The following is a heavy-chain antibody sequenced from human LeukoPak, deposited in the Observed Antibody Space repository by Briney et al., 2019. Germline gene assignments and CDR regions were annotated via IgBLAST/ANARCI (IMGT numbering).Heavy chain of an antibody. Sequence: PGGSLRLSCAASGFTFSSYWMSWVRQAPGKGLEWVANIKQDGSEKYYVDSVKGRFTISRDNSKNTLYLQMNSLRAEDTAVYYCAKDSGYYQPYFDYWGQGTLVTVSS. J-gene: IGHJ4*02. V-gene: IGHV3-7*03. D-gene: IGHD3-22*01. CDR3: AKDSGYYQPYFDY. CDR1: GFTFSSYW. CDR2: IKQDGSEK.